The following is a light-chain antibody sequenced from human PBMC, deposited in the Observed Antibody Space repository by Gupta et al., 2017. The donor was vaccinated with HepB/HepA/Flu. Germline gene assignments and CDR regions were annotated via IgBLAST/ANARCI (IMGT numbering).Light chain of an antibody. Sequence: QSALTSPPSASGSPGQSVTISCTGTSSDVGGYNYVSWYQQHPAKAPKLMIYDVTKRPSGVPDRFSGSKSGNTASLTISGLQAEVEADYYCSSYASTNTGIFGSGTKITVL. CDR2: DVT. J-gene: IGLJ1*01. CDR1: SSDVGGYNY. CDR3: SSYASTNTGI. V-gene: IGLV2-8*01.